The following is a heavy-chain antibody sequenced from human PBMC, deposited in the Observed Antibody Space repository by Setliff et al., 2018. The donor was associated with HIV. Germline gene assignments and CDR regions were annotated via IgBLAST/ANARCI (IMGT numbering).Heavy chain of an antibody. V-gene: IGHV1-69*06. CDR1: GGTFSSYA. CDR2: IIPIFGTA. Sequence: SVKVSCKASGGTFSSYAITWVRQAPGQGLEWMGGIIPIFGTANYAQKFQGRVTIIADKSTSTAYMELSSLRSEDTAVYYCATVPRPSYYYYYYMDVWGKGTTVTVSS. CDR3: ATVPRPSYYYYYYMDV. J-gene: IGHJ6*03. D-gene: IGHD6-6*01.